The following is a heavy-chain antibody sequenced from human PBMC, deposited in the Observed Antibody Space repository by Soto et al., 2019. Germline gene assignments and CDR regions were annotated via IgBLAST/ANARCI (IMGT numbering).Heavy chain of an antibody. CDR1: GVSISSVEYD. D-gene: IGHD3-3*01. Sequence: SETLSLTCTVSGVSISSVEYDWTWIRQSPGKGLEWIGCIDYSGTTYYNPSLKSRVTISEDTSKNQFSLKLTSVAAADTAMYFCASFGVASMNWFDPWGQGTLVT. CDR3: ASFGVASMNWFDP. J-gene: IGHJ5*02. CDR2: IDYSGTT. V-gene: IGHV4-30-4*01.